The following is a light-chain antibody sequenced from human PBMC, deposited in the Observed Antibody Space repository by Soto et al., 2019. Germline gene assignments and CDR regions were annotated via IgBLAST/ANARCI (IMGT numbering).Light chain of an antibody. Sequence: QSVLTQPASMSGSPGQSITISCTGTSSDVGGYNYVSWYQQHPGKAPKLMIYDVSNRPSGVSNRFSGSKSGNTASLTISGLQAEDEADYYCSSYTSSSTQVFGGGTKLTVL. CDR3: SSYTSSSTQV. CDR2: DVS. V-gene: IGLV2-14*01. CDR1: SSDVGGYNY. J-gene: IGLJ2*01.